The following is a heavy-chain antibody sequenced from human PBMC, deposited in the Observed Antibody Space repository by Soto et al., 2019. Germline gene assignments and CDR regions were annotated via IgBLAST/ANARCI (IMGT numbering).Heavy chain of an antibody. D-gene: IGHD3-9*01. J-gene: IGHJ5*02. CDR2: IYYIGST. V-gene: IGHV4-39*01. Sequence: QLQLQESGPGLVKTSETLSLTCTVSGGSISSSNYYWGWIRQPPGKGLEWIGSIYYIGSTYSNPSLKSRVTMSVDTSKNQFSLKLSSVTAADTAVYYCARLGILTGYPRWSDPWGQGTLVAVSS. CDR3: ARLGILTGYPRWSDP. CDR1: GGSISSSNYY.